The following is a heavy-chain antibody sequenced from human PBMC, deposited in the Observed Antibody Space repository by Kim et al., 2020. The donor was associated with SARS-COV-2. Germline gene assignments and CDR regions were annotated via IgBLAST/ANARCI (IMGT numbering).Heavy chain of an antibody. Sequence: NPSTKSRVTISVDTSKNQCSLKLSSVTAADTAVYYCARAPIVVVITHFDYWGQGTLVTVSS. D-gene: IGHD3-22*01. V-gene: IGHV4-31*02. J-gene: IGHJ4*02. CDR3: ARAPIVVVITHFDY.